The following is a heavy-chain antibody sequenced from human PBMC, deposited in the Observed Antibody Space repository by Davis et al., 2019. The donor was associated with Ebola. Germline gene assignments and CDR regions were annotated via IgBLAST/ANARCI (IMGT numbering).Heavy chain of an antibody. CDR1: GFTFSTYS. CDR3: TLLQEHL. J-gene: IGHJ6*01. Sequence: GGSLRLSCAASGFTFSTYSMSWVRQAPGKGLEWVSSISRSSSYIYYSDSVKGRFTISRDDTENSLYLQMNSLHQGPIGLPPGTLLQEHLWG. V-gene: IGHV3-21*01. CDR2: ISRSSSYI.